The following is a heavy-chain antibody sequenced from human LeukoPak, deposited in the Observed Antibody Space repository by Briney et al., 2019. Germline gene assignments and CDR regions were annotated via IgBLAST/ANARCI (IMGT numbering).Heavy chain of an antibody. D-gene: IGHD4-11*01. CDR3: AKDAQRGFDYSNSLEY. CDR1: GFTFSSYA. Sequence: GGSLRLSCAASGFTFSSYAMSWVRQAPGKGLEWLSAISGSGGSTYYADSVKGRFTISRDNAKNTVYLQMNSLRVEDTGVYYCAKDAQRGFDYSNSLEYWGQGILVTVSS. J-gene: IGHJ4*02. CDR2: ISGSGGST. V-gene: IGHV3-23*01.